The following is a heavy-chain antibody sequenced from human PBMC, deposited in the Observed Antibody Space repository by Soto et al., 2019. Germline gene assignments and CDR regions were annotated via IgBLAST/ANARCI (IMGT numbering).Heavy chain of an antibody. D-gene: IGHD3-22*01. Sequence: SVKVSCKASGGTFSSYAISWVRQAPGQGLEWMGGIIPIFGTANYAQKFQGRVTITADESTSTAYMELSSLRSEDTAVYYCASSYYDMRDNWFDPWGQGTLVTVSS. J-gene: IGHJ5*02. V-gene: IGHV1-69*13. CDR1: GGTFSSYA. CDR2: IIPIFGTA. CDR3: ASSYYDMRDNWFDP.